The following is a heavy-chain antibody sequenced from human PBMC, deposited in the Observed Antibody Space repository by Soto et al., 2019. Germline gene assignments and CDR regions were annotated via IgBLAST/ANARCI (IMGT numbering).Heavy chain of an antibody. Sequence: SVKVSCKASGGTFSSNPISWMRQAPGQGLEWMGGTIPTFGAGSYAQRFQGRLTITADKSTNTAYMELSSLRPEDTAVYYCARDPGYCSGGSCYPYGMDVWGQGTTVTVSS. J-gene: IGHJ6*02. CDR3: ARDPGYCSGGSCYPYGMDV. CDR1: GGTFSSNP. D-gene: IGHD2-15*01. V-gene: IGHV1-69*06. CDR2: TIPTFGAG.